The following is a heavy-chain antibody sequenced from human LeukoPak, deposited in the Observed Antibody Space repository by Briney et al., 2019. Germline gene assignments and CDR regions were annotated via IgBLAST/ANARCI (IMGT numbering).Heavy chain of an antibody. Sequence: SVKVSCKASGGTFSSYAIGWVRQAPGQGLEWMGRIIPIFGTANYAQKFQGRVTITTDESTSTAYVELSSLRSEDTAVYYCARDEEGSLDPWGQGTLVTVSS. CDR1: GGTFSSYA. V-gene: IGHV1-69*05. CDR3: ARDEEGSLDP. CDR2: IIPIFGTA. J-gene: IGHJ5*02.